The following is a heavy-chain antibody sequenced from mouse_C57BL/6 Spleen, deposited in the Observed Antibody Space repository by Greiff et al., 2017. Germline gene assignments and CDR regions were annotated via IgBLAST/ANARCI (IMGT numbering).Heavy chain of an antibody. Sequence: EVQLVESGGGLVKPGGSLKLSCAASGFTFSDYGMHWVRQAPEKGLEWVAYISSGSSTIYYADTVKGRFTISRDNAKNTLFLQMTSLRSEDTAMYYCARTDYYGSSYGGRAMDYWGQGTSVTVSS. CDR3: ARTDYYGSSYGGRAMDY. CDR2: ISSGSSTI. CDR1: GFTFSDYG. J-gene: IGHJ4*01. V-gene: IGHV5-17*01. D-gene: IGHD1-1*01.